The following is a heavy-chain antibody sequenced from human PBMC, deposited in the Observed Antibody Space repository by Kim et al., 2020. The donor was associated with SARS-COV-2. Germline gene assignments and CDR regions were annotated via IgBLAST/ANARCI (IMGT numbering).Heavy chain of an antibody. CDR3: ARARGIAAAGWLDV. V-gene: IGHV4-34*01. J-gene: IGHJ6*02. Sequence: SETLSLTCAVYGGSFSGYYWSWIRQPPGKGLEWIGEINHSGSTNYNPSLKSRVTISVDTSKNQFSLKLSSVTAADTAVYYCARARGIAAAGWLDVWGQGTTVTVSS. CDR2: INHSGST. D-gene: IGHD6-13*01. CDR1: GGSFSGYY.